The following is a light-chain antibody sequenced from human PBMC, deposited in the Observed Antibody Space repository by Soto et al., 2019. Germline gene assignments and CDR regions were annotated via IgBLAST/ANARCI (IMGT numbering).Light chain of an antibody. CDR1: SSDIGPYNY. J-gene: IGLJ1*01. V-gene: IGLV2-14*01. CDR2: EVT. Sequence: QSALTQPASVSGSPGQSITIFGIGTSSDIGPYNYVSWYQQHPDKAPKLILYEVTNRPSGASDRFSGSKSGNAAFLTISGLQAEDEADYYCSSYSSSATPYVFGTGTKLTVL. CDR3: SSYSSSATPYV.